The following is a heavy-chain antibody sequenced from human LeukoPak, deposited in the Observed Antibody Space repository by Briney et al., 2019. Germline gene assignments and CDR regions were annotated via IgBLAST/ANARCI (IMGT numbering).Heavy chain of an antibody. Sequence: SETLSLTRTVAGGSVSNGRIYWSWIRQPPGKGLEWIGYIYYSGSTKYNPSLKSRVTMSVDTSKNQFSLKLSSVTAADTAVYYCARVDDGMCSGGSRDFDYWGQGTLVTVS. CDR1: GGSVSNGRIY. V-gene: IGHV4-61*01. D-gene: IGHD2-15*01. CDR3: ARVDDGMCSGGSRDFDY. CDR2: IYYSGST. J-gene: IGHJ4*02.